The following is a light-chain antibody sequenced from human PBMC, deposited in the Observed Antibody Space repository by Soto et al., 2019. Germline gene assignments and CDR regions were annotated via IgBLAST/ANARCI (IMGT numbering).Light chain of an antibody. CDR2: DVS. CDR3: SSYISSSTPYV. CDR1: SSDVGGYNY. J-gene: IGLJ1*01. V-gene: IGLV2-14*01. Sequence: QSVLTQPASVSGSPGQSITISCIGTSSDVGGYNYVSWYQQHPGKAPKLMIYDVSNRPSGVSNRFSGSTSGNTASLTISGLQAEDEADYYCSSYISSSTPYVFGTGTKVTVL.